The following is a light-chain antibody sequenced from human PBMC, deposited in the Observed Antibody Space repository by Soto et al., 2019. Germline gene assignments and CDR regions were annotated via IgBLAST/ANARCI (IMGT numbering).Light chain of an antibody. V-gene: IGLV4-69*01. CDR3: QNWGTGLLV. CDR1: SGHSSYA. CDR2: LNSDGSH. Sequence: QSVLTQSPSASASLGASVKLTCTLSSGHSSYAIAWHQQQPEKGPRYLMKLNSDGSHSKGDGIPDRFSGSSSGAERYLTISSLQSEDEADYCCQNWGTGLLVFGGGTQLTVL. J-gene: IGLJ3*02.